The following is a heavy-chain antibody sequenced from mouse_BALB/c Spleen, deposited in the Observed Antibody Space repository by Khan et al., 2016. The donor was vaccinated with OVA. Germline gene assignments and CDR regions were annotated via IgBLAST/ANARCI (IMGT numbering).Heavy chain of an antibody. CDR3: ARAYYRYDGYYAMDY. V-gene: IGHV2-6-4*01. CDR1: GFSLSRYN. CDR2: IWGGGGT. J-gene: IGHJ4*01. D-gene: IGHD2-14*01. Sequence: VQLVESGPGLVAPSQSLSITCTVSGFSLSRYNIHWVRQPPGKGLEWLGMIWGGGGTDYNSTLKSRLSISKDNSKCQVFLQLNSLQAYDTTMYYCARAYYRYDGYYAMDYWGQGTSVTVSS.